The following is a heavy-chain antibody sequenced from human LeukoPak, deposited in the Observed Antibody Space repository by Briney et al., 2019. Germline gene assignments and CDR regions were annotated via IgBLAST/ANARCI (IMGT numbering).Heavy chain of an antibody. V-gene: IGHV4-30-2*01. CDR2: IYHSGST. Sequence: SETLSLTCAVSGGSISSGGYSWSWIRQPPGKGLEWIGYIYHSGSTYYNPSLKSRVTISVDRSKNQFSLKLSSVTAADTAVYYCARGITYYDILTGYYEGYYFDFWGQGTLVTVSS. CDR1: GGSISSGGYS. D-gene: IGHD3-9*01. CDR3: ARGITYYDILTGYYEGYYFDF. J-gene: IGHJ4*02.